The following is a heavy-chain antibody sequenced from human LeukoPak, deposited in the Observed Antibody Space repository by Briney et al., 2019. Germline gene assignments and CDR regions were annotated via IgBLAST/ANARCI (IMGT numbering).Heavy chain of an antibody. CDR1: GFTFSTYG. D-gene: IGHD3-22*01. J-gene: IGHJ4*02. CDR3: GKDEPNCYSRGQLLDF. V-gene: IGHV3-30*02. CDR2: IRYDGTNK. Sequence: PGGSLRLSCAASGFTFSTYGMHWVRQAPGKGLEGVAFIRYDGTNKYYADSVKGRFTISRDNSKNTLFLQMNSLRAEDTTLYYCGKDEPNCYSRGQLLDFWGQGTVVTVSS.